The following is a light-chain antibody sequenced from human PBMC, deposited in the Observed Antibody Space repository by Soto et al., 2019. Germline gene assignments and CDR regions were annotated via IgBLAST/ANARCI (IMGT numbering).Light chain of an antibody. CDR3: MQGTHWPPR. V-gene: IGKV2-24*01. J-gene: IGKJ4*01. CDR2: QIS. CDR1: RSLLHSDGNTY. Sequence: DIGWTQTPLSSPVTLGQPASFSCRSSRSLLHSDGNTYLSWLHQRPGQPPRLLIYQISKRLSGVPDRFSGSGSGTDFTLKISRVEAEDVGVYYCMQGTHWPPRFGAGTKVDIK.